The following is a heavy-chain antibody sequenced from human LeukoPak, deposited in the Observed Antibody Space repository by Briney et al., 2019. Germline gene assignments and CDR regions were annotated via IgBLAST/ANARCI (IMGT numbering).Heavy chain of an antibody. V-gene: IGHV3-53*01. CDR2: IYSGGST. J-gene: IGHJ3*02. CDR3: ARGGDTSGSVRSPFDI. D-gene: IGHD3-22*01. CDR1: GLTVSSNY. Sequence: PGGSLRLSCAASGLTVSSNYMSWVRQAPGKGLDWVSVIYSGGSTYYADSVKGRFTISRDNSKNTLYLQMNSLRAEDTAVYYCARGGDTSGSVRSPFDIWGQGTLVIVSS.